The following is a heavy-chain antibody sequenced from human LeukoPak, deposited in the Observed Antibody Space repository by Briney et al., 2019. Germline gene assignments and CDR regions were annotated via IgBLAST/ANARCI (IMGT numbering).Heavy chain of an antibody. CDR1: GFTFSSYG. V-gene: IGHV3-33*01. J-gene: IGHJ4*02. CDR3: AREAPSNRDWTLLGGLYGYFDY. D-gene: IGHD1-14*01. CDR2: IWYDGSNK. Sequence: PGGSLRLSCAASGFTFSSYGMHWVRQAPGKGLEWVAVIWYDGSNKYYADSVKGRFTIYRDNSKNTLYLQMNSLRAEDTAVYYCAREAPSNRDWTLLGGLYGYFDYWGQGTLVTVSS.